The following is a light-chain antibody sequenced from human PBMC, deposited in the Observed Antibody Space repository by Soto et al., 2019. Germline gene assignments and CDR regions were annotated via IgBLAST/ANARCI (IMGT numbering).Light chain of an antibody. V-gene: IGLV2-11*01. Sequence: QSVLTQPRSVSGSPGQSVTISCTGTSSDVGGYNYVSWYQQHPGKAPKLMIYDVSKRPSGVPDRCSGSKSGNTASLTISGLQAEDEADYYCCSYAGSYTYVFGTGTQLTVL. CDR2: DVS. J-gene: IGLJ1*01. CDR3: CSYAGSYTYV. CDR1: SSDVGGYNY.